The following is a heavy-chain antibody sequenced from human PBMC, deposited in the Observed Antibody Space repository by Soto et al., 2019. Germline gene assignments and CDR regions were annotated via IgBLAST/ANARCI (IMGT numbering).Heavy chain of an antibody. V-gene: IGHV4-59*01. CDR1: GGSISNYY. CDR2: IFYIGTT. CDR3: TRHDVVHVIRHVMVV. J-gene: IGHJ6*02. D-gene: IGHD2-8*02. Sequence: SETLALTCTVSGGSISNYYCSWIRQPPGKGIEWIGYIFYIGTTNSNPSLDSRVSILVDKSKNQLSLNLRSVTPADTAVYYCTRHDVVHVIRHVMVVWGQGSTVTLSS.